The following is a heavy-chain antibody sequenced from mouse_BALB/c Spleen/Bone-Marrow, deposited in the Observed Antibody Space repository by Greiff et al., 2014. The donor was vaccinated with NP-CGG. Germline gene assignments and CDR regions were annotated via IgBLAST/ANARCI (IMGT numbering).Heavy chain of an antibody. J-gene: IGHJ3*01. D-gene: IGHD3-3*01. CDR1: GYTFTSYY. CDR3: IRSAGTGFAY. V-gene: IGHV1-53*01. CDR2: INPSNGGT. Sequence: QVQLQQSGTELVKPGALVKLSCKASGYTFTSYYMFWVKQRPGQGLEWIGEINPSNGGTVFNEKFKSKVTLTVDKSSSTAYIQLSGLTSEDSAVYYCIRSAGTGFAYWGQGTLVTVS.